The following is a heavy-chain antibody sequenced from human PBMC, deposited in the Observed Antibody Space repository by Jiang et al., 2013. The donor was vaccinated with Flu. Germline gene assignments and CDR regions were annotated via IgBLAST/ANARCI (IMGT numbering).Heavy chain of an antibody. D-gene: IGHD2-15*01. CDR3: VVVVAAAIDY. Sequence: GIINPSGGSTSYAQKFQGRVTMTRDTSTSTVYMELSSLRSEDTAVYYCVVVVAAAIDYWGQGTLVTVSS. CDR2: INPSGGST. J-gene: IGHJ4*02. V-gene: IGHV1-46*01.